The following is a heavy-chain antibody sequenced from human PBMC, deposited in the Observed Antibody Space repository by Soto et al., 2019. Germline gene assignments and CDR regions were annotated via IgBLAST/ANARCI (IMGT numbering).Heavy chain of an antibody. V-gene: IGHV1-46*03. J-gene: IGHJ3*02. CDR1: GYTFTSYY. Sequence: XVKVSCKASGYTFTSYYMHWVRHAPGQGLEWMGIINPSGGSTSYAQKFQGRVTMTRDTSTSTVYMELSSLRSEETAVYYCASSLVVVAATKTDAFDIWGQGTMVTVSS. CDR2: INPSGGST. CDR3: ASSLVVVAATKTDAFDI. D-gene: IGHD2-15*01.